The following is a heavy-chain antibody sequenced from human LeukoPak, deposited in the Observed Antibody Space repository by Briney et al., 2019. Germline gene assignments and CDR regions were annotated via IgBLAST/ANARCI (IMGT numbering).Heavy chain of an antibody. V-gene: IGHV4-61*02. J-gene: IGHJ5*02. D-gene: IGHD1-14*01. CDR2: ISTTGSA. Sequence: SETLSLTCTVSGGSISRGAYYCSWIRQSAGKGLEWIGRISTTGSASYNPPLKSRVAISLDTSKSQFSLMLSSVTAADTAVYYCARELDHASNWFDPWGQGIPVTVSS. CDR3: ARELDHASNWFDP. CDR1: GGSISRGAYY.